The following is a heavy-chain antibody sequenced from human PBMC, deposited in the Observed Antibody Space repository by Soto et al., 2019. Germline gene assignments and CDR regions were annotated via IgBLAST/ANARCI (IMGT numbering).Heavy chain of an antibody. CDR1: GYTFTSYG. CDR3: SRDHGEASPNF. J-gene: IGHJ4*02. V-gene: IGHV1-18*04. CDR2: IASHDGTT. Sequence: QVQLIQSAPEVKRPGASVRVSCRASGYTFTSYGLNWVRRAPGQGLEWMGRIASHDGTTVSAQSLQGRLTLTRDTFKNTAYLELRGLKSDDTALYFCSRDHGEASPNFWGQGTLVTVSS.